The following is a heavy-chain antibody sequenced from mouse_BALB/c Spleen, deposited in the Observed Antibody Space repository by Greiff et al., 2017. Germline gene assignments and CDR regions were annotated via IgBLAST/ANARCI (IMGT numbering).Heavy chain of an antibody. D-gene: IGHD2-1*01. V-gene: IGHV5-17*02. CDR2: ISSGSSTI. J-gene: IGHJ4*01. CDR1: GFTFSSFG. CDR3: ARESIGKGAMDY. Sequence: EVMLVESGGGLVQPGGSRKLSCAASGFTFSSFGMHWVRQAPEKGLEWVAYISSGSSTIYYADTVKGRFTISRDNPKNTLFLQMTSLRSEDTAMYYCARESIGKGAMDYWGQGTSVTVSS.